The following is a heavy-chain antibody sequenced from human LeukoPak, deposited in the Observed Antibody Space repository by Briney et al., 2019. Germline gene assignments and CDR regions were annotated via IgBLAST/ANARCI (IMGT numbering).Heavy chain of an antibody. CDR3: ARDLVLAADTDRYSKNPHANWFDP. CDR1: GGSISSYY. J-gene: IGHJ5*02. CDR2: IYTSGST. Sequence: SSETLTLTCTVSGGSISSYYWSWLRQPAGKGLEWLGRIYTSGSTNYNPSLNSRITMSVDTSKNQFSMKLSSVTAADTAVYYCARDLVLAADTDRYSKNPHANWFDPWGQGTLVTVSS. D-gene: IGHD6-13*01. V-gene: IGHV4-4*07.